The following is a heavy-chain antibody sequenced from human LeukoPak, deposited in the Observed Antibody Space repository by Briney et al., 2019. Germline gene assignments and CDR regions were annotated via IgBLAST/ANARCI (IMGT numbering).Heavy chain of an antibody. CDR3: AREVPENFNFDY. V-gene: IGHV1-69*04. D-gene: IGHD2/OR15-2a*01. Sequence: ASVKVSCKASGGTFSSYAISWVRQAPGQGLEWMGRIIPILGIANYAQKFQGRVTVTSDMSTSTVYVELSSLRSEDTAVYYCAREVPENFNFDYWGQGTLVTVSS. CDR1: GGTFSSYA. J-gene: IGHJ4*02. CDR2: IIPILGIA.